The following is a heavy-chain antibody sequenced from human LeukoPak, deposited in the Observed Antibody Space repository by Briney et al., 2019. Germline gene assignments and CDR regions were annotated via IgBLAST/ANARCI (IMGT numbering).Heavy chain of an antibody. CDR1: GGSISSYY. V-gene: IGHV4-59*01. J-gene: IGHJ4*02. Sequence: SETLSLTCTVSGGSISSYYWSWIRQPPGKGLEWIGYIYYSGSTNYNPSLKSRVTISVDTSKNQFSLKLSSATAADTAVYYCARETKAGGYSFDYWGQGTLVTVSS. CDR3: ARETKAGGYSFDY. D-gene: IGHD3-16*01. CDR2: IYYSGST.